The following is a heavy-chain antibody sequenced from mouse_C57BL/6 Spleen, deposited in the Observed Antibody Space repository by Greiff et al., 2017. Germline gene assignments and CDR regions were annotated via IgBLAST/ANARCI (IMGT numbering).Heavy chain of an antibody. V-gene: IGHV1-75*01. CDR2: IFPGSGST. CDR1: GYTFTDYY. CDR3: ARSDDDEPYYAMDY. D-gene: IGHD2-12*01. J-gene: IGHJ4*01. Sequence: VHLVESGPELVKPGASVKISCKASGYTFTDYYINWVKQRPGQGLEWIGWIFPGSGSTYYNEKFKGKATLTVDKSSSTAYMLLSSLTSEDSAVYFCARSDDDEPYYAMDYWGQGTSVTVSS.